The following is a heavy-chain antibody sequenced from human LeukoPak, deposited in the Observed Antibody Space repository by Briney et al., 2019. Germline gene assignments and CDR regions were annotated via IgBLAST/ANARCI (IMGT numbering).Heavy chain of an antibody. CDR1: GGSISSYY. Sequence: SETLSLTCTVSGGSISSYYWSWIRQPPGKGLEWIGYIHYSGSTNYNPSLKSRVTISIDTSKNQFSLKLSSVTAADTAVYYCAREEALDYWGQGTLVTVSS. V-gene: IGHV4-59*01. CDR3: AREEALDY. CDR2: IHYSGST. J-gene: IGHJ4*02.